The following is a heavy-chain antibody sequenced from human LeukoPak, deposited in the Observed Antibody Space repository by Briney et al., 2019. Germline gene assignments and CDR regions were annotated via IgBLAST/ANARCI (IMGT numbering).Heavy chain of an antibody. Sequence: SVKVSCKASGYTFTAYYIHWVRQAPGQGLEWMGWINPNTGGTYYATKFQARVTMTRETSINTAYMELRSLRSDDTAVFYCAREPYYSAVAVTQDDSYGHGPRFTVYS. CDR2: INPNTGGT. D-gene: IGHD6-19*01. CDR3: AREPYYSAVAVTQDDS. CDR1: GYTFTAYY. J-gene: IGHJ5*01. V-gene: IGHV1-2*02.